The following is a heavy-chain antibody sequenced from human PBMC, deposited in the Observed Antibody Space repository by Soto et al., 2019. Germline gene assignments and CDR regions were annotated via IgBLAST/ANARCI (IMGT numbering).Heavy chain of an antibody. CDR2: IYYSGST. CDR3: ARLGAFYQAMDS. J-gene: IGHJ1*01. CDR1: GGSISSYY. D-gene: IGHD2-2*01. Sequence: PSETLSLTCTVSGGSISSYYWSWIRQPPGKGLEWIGYIYYSGSTNYNPSLKSRVTISVDTSKNEVSLTLTSVTAADTAVYFCARLGAFYQAMDSWGQGTLVTVSS. V-gene: IGHV4-59*08.